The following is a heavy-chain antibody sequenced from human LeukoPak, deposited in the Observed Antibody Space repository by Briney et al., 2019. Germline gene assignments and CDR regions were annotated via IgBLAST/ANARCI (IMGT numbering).Heavy chain of an antibody. Sequence: LETLSLTSAVYGGSFSGYYWSWIRQPPGKGLEWIGEINHSGSTHYNPSLKSRVTISVDTSKNQFSLKLTSVTAADTAVYYCARLEVLLYYYYYIDVWDRGTTVTVSS. CDR1: GGSFSGYY. D-gene: IGHD3-10*01. CDR3: ARLEVLLYYYYYIDV. V-gene: IGHV4-34*01. CDR2: INHSGST. J-gene: IGHJ6*03.